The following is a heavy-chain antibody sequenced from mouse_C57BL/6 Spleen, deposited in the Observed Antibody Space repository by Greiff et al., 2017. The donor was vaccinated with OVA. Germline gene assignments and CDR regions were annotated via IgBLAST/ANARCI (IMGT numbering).Heavy chain of an antibody. D-gene: IGHD2-13*01. Sequence: VHVKQPGAELVKPGASVKMSCKASGYTFTSYWMTWVKQRPGQGLEWIGDINPGSGSTNYNEKFKSKATLTVDKSSSTAYMQLSSLTSEDSAVYYCARRGVRRGLDFDVWGTGTTVTVAS. J-gene: IGHJ1*03. V-gene: IGHV1-55*01. CDR3: ARRGVRRGLDFDV. CDR1: GYTFTSYW. CDR2: INPGSGST.